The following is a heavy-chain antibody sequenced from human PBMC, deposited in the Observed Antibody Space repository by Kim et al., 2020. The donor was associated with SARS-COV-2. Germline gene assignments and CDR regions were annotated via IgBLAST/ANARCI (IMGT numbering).Heavy chain of an antibody. J-gene: IGHJ4*02. CDR1: GYSFTSYW. V-gene: IGHV5-51*01. CDR2: IYPGDSHT. D-gene: IGHD3-22*01. Sequence: GESLKISCKGSGYSFTSYWIGWVRQMPGKGLEWMGIIYPGDSHTRYSPSFQGQVTISADKSISTAYLQWSSLKASDTAMYYCLRRVYDSSGYYYGVGASYYCDDWGQGTLVTVSS. CDR3: LRRVYDSSGYYYGVGASYYCDD.